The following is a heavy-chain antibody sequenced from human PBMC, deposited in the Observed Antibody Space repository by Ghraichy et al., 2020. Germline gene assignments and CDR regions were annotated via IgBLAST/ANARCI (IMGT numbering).Heavy chain of an antibody. Sequence: GGSLRLSCAASGFTFSSYGMHWVRQAPGKGLEWVAFIRYDGSNKYYADSVKGRFTISRDNSKNTLYLQMNSLRAEDTAVYYCAKDYPMIVPAAAGMDVWGQGTTVTVSS. CDR1: GFTFSSYG. CDR3: AKDYPMIVPAAAGMDV. V-gene: IGHV3-30*02. J-gene: IGHJ6*02. D-gene: IGHD2-2*01. CDR2: IRYDGSNK.